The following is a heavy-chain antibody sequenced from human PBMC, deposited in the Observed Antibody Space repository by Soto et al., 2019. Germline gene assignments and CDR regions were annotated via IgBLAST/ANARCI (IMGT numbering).Heavy chain of an antibody. J-gene: IGHJ4*02. D-gene: IGHD6-13*01. CDR3: ARDSIAAAGTDFDY. CDR1: GFTFSSYS. CDR2: ISSSSSTI. V-gene: IGHV3-48*02. Sequence: EVQLVESGGGLVQPGGSLRLSCAASGFTFSSYSMNWVRQAPGKGLEWVSYISSSSSTIYYEDSVKGRFTISRDNAKNSLYLQMNSLRDEDTAVYYCARDSIAAAGTDFDYWGQGTLVTVSS.